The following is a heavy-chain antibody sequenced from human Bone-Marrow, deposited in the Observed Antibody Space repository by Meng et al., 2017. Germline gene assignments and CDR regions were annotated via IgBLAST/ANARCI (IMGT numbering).Heavy chain of an antibody. J-gene: IGHJ4*02. CDR2: ISAYNGNT. CDR3: AGHLGSGWYPLDY. Sequence: ASVKVSCKASGGTFSSYAISWVRQAPGQGLEWMGWISAYNGNTNYAQKLQGRVTMTTDTSTSTAYMEPRSLRSDDTAVYYCAGHLGSGWYPLDYWGQGTLVTVSS. CDR1: GGTFSSYA. D-gene: IGHD6-19*01. V-gene: IGHV1-18*01.